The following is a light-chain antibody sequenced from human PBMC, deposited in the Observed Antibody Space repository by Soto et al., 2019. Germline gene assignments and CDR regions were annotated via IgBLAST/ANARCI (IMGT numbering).Light chain of an antibody. CDR2: LYSDGSH. J-gene: IGLJ2*01. CDR1: GGHSTYS. V-gene: IGLV4-69*02. Sequence: QFVLTQSPSASASLGASVNLTCTLTGGHSTYSIGWHQQQPQRGPRFLMMLYSDGSHSKGDGIPDRFSGSSSGAERFLTTASLQSEDEDDYCCQTWGRGIVVFGGGTKLTVL. CDR3: QTWGRGIVV.